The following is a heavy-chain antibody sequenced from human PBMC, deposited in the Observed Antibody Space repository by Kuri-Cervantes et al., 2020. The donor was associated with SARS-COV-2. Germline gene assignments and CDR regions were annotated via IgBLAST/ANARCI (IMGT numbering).Heavy chain of an antibody. CDR1: GFAFSTFE. CDR3: ARARSSGWFGGDY. CDR2: ISSSSSTI. V-gene: IGHV3-48*03. Sequence: GGSLRLSCAASGFAFSTFEMNWVRQAPGKGLEWVSYISSSSSTIYYADSVKGRFTISRDNAKNSLYLQMNSLRAEDTAVYYCARARSSGWFGGDYWGQGTLVTVSS. J-gene: IGHJ4*02. D-gene: IGHD6-19*01.